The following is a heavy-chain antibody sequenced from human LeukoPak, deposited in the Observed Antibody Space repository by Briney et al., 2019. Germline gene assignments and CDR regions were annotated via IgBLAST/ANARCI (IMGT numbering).Heavy chain of an antibody. V-gene: IGHV1-69*04. CDR2: IIPILGIA. CDR1: GGTFSSYA. CDR3: ARDVVEMATIPST. D-gene: IGHD5-24*01. Sequence: SVKVSCKASGGTFSSYAIIWVRQAPGQGLEWMGRIIPILGIANYAQKFQGRVTITADKSTSTAYMELSSLRSEDTAVYYCARDVVEMATIPSTWGQGTLVTVSS. J-gene: IGHJ5*02.